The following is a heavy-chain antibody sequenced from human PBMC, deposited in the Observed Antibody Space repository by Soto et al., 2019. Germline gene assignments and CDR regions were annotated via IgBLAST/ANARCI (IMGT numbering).Heavy chain of an antibody. CDR1: GVCFSGYD. CDR2: INHNGST. D-gene: IGHD6-19*01. CDR3: AVAGYSSGWYLNYFDY. J-gene: IGHJ4*02. V-gene: IGHV4-34*01. Sequence: XATLSLTCAVYGVCFSGYDWNWIRQPPGKGLEWIGEINHNGSTNYNPSLKSRVTISVDTSKNQFSLKLSSVTAADTAVYYCAVAGYSSGWYLNYFDYWGQGTLVTVSS.